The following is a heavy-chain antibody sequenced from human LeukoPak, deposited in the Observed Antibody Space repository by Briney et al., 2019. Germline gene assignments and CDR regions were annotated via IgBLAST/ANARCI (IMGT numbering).Heavy chain of an antibody. CDR1: GFTFGDYS. V-gene: IGHV3-9*01. J-gene: IGHJ4*02. CDR2: ISWNSGSI. CDR3: AKGSSGYYNPFDY. D-gene: IGHD3-22*01. Sequence: GGSLRLSCAASGFTFGDYSMNCVRQAPGKGLEWVSGISWNSGSIGYADSVKGRFTISRDNAKNSLYLQMNSLRAEDTALYYCAKGSSGYYNPFDYWGQGTLVTVSS.